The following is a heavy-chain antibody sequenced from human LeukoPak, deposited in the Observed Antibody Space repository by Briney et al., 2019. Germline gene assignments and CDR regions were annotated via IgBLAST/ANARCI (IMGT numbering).Heavy chain of an antibody. CDR2: MNPNSGNT. V-gene: IGHV1-8*01. D-gene: IGHD6-13*01. CDR3: ARALGQQLVAPADY. CDR1: GYTFTSYD. J-gene: IGHJ4*02. Sequence: ASVKVSCKASGYTFTSYDINWVRQATGQGLEWMGWMNPNSGNTGYAQKFQGRVTMTTDTSTSTAYMELRSLRSDDTAVYYCARALGQQLVAPADYWGQGTLVTVSS.